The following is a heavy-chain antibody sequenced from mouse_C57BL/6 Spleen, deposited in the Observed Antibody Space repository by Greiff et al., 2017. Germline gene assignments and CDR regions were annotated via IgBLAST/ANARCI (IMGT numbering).Heavy chain of an antibody. V-gene: IGHV1-26*01. CDR3: ARGQLRPVFDY. J-gene: IGHJ2*01. CDR1: GYTFTDYY. D-gene: IGHD3-2*02. CDR2: INPNNGGT. Sequence: EVQLQQSGPELVKPGASVKISCKASGYTFTDYYMNWVKQSHGKSLEWIGDINPNNGGTSYNQKFKGKATLTVDKSSSTAYMELRSLTSEDSAVYYCARGQLRPVFDYWGQGTTLTVSS.